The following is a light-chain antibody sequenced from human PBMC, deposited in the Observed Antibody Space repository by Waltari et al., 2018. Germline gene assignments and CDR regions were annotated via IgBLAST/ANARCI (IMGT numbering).Light chain of an antibody. CDR1: QTVLYSANNKNY. CDR3: QQHYTTPWT. CDR2: WAS. J-gene: IGKJ1*01. Sequence: DIVMTQSPDSLAVSLGERATINCKSSQTVLYSANNKNYLTWYQHKPGQPPKLLISWASIRESVVPDRVTGSGSGTDFTLTISSLQAEDVSVYYCQQHYTTPWTFGQGTKVEIK. V-gene: IGKV4-1*01.